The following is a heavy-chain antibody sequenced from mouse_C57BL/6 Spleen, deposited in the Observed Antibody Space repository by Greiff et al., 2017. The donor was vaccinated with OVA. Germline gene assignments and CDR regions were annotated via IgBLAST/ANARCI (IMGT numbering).Heavy chain of an antibody. J-gene: IGHJ4*01. CDR1: GYAFSSSW. CDR3: AREGVLYYGMDY. CDR2: IYPGDGDT. V-gene: IGHV1-82*01. Sequence: QVQLKQSGPELVKPGASVKISCKASGYAFSSSWMNWVKQRPGKGLEWIGRIYPGDGDTNYNGKFKGKATLTADKSSSTAYMQLSSLTSEDSAVYFCAREGVLYYGMDYWGQGTSVTVSS.